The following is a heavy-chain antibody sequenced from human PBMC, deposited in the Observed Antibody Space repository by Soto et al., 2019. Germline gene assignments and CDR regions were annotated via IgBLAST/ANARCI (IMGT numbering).Heavy chain of an antibody. J-gene: IGHJ4*02. CDR3: ARGYDVVRVPVAIRVGYFDH. CDR2: ISATGSDI. V-gene: IGHV3-21*01. Sequence: EVDLVESGGGLAKPGGALRLSCTDSGFTFSSHTMNWVRQAPGKGLEWVSSISATGSDIYYGDSVMGRFTISRDNAKNSLYLQVNNLRVEDTAVYYCARGYDVVRVPVAIRVGYFDHWGQGTVVTVSS. D-gene: IGHD3-16*01. CDR1: GFTFSSHT.